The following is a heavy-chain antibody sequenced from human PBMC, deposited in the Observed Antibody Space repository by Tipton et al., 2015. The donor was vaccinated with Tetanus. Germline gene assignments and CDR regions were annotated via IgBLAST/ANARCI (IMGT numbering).Heavy chain of an antibody. CDR2: VYYTGDT. CDR3: ARIHDFLSGHFDF. D-gene: IGHD3-3*01. CDR1: GDSVSGYY. V-gene: IGHV4-59*02. Sequence: TLSLTCTVSGDSVSGYYWSWIRQPPGKGLEWVGYVYYTGDTNYNPSLKSRVTISMDRSENQISLKMTSVTAADTAVYYCARIHDFLSGHFDFWGQRTLVAVSS. J-gene: IGHJ4*02.